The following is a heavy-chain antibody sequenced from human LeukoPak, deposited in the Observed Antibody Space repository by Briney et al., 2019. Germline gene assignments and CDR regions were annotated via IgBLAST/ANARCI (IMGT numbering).Heavy chain of an antibody. D-gene: IGHD3-10*01. CDR3: GRASYGSGSLYAMDV. CDR2: IYSDGSSK. J-gene: IGHJ6*04. CDR1: GFTFSSHW. Sequence: GGSLRLSCAASGFTFSSHWMHWVRQAPGKGLVWVSRIYSDGSSKIYADSVKGRFTISRDNAKNTLYLQMNSLRAEDTAEYYCGRASYGSGSLYAMDVWGKGTAVSVSS. V-gene: IGHV3-74*01.